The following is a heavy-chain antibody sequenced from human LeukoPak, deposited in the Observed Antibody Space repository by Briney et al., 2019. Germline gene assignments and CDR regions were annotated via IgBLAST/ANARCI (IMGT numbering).Heavy chain of an antibody. V-gene: IGHV3-30-3*01. D-gene: IGHD5-12*01. CDR1: GFTFSSFA. J-gene: IGHJ4*02. CDR2: ISYDGSNK. Sequence: EGSLRLSCAASGFTFSSFAMSWVRQAPGKGLEWVAVISYDGSNKYYADSVKGRFTISRDNSKNTLYLQMNSLRAEDTAVYYCARDSGYDAPYYFDYWGQGTLVTVSS. CDR3: ARDSGYDAPYYFDY.